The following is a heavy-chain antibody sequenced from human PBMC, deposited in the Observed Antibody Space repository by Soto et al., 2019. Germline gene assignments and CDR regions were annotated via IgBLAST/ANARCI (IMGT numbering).Heavy chain of an antibody. CDR1: GFTFSIYA. J-gene: IGHJ6*04. CDR2: ISYDGARK. Sequence: QVQLVESGGGVVQPGRSLRLSCAASGFTFSIYAMHWVRQAPGKGLEWVAVISYDGARKAYTNSVEGRFTISRDTSKNTLYLQMNSLRVEDTAAYYCSRGDREDTAVVIGARPGEYGMDVWGKGTTVTVSS. V-gene: IGHV3-30-3*01. CDR3: SRGDREDTAVVIGARPGEYGMDV. D-gene: IGHD2-15*01.